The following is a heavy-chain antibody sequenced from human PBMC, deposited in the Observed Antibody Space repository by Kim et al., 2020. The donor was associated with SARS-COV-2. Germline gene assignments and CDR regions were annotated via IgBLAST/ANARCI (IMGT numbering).Heavy chain of an antibody. D-gene: IGHD5-18*01. CDR3: ARGILSGYSYGPYAFDI. V-gene: IGHV4-59*01. J-gene: IGHJ3*02. CDR1: GGSISSYY. Sequence: SETLSLTCTVSGGSISSYYWSWIRQPPGKGLEWIGYIYYSGGTNYNPSLKSRVTISVDTSKNQFSLKLSSVTAADTAVYYCARGILSGYSYGPYAFDIWG. CDR2: IYYSGGT.